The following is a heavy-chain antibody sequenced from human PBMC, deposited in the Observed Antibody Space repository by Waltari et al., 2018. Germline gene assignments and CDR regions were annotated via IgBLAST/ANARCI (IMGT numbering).Heavy chain of an antibody. CDR3: TTDPLGP. V-gene: IGHV3-15*01. CDR1: GFTFSNAW. CDR2: IKSQSDGGTR. Sequence: EVQFVESGGGLVKPGGSLRLSCTASGFTFSNAWMSRVRQAPGKGPGWVGRIKSQSDGGTRDYAAPVKGRFSISREDSKNLMFLQMNSLTIEDTAVYYCTTDPLGPWGQGTLVTVSS. J-gene: IGHJ5*02.